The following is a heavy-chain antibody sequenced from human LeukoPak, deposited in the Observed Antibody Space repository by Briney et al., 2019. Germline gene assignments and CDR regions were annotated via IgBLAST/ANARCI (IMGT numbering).Heavy chain of an antibody. CDR2: ISSSSSNI. J-gene: IGHJ6*03. Sequence: ETLSLTCAVSGGSISSSNWWSWVRQAPGKGLEWVASISSSSSNIYYASSEKRRFTIARDNAKNSLYLQMNSMTAEATAIYYCAKDPGGLYRGYDLSYYYYMDVWGKGTPVTVSS. CDR1: GGSISSSN. V-gene: IGHV3-21*01. D-gene: IGHD5-12*01. CDR3: AKDPGGLYRGYDLSYYYYMDV.